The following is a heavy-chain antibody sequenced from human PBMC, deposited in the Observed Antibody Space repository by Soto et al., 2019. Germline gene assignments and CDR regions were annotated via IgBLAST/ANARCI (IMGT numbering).Heavy chain of an antibody. V-gene: IGHV1-18*01. CDR1: GYTFTSYG. CDR2: ISAYNGNT. Sequence: GASVKVSCKAAGYTFTSYGISWVRQAPGQGLEWMGWISAYNGNTNYAQKLQGRVTMTTDTSTSTAYMELRSLRSDDTAVYYCARDPKKDDYGDLFVDDWGQGTLVTVSS. CDR3: ARDPKKDDYGDLFVDD. J-gene: IGHJ4*02. D-gene: IGHD4-17*01.